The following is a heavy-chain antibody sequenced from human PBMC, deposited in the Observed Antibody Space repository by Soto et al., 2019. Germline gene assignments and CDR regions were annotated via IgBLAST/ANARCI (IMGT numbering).Heavy chain of an antibody. Sequence: ASVKVSCKASGYTFTSYGIGWVRQAPGQGLEWMGWISAYNGNTNYAQKLQGSVTMTTDTSTSTAYMELRSLRSDDTAVYYCARKVPGYSSGWNWFDPWGQGTLVTVSS. D-gene: IGHD6-19*01. J-gene: IGHJ5*02. CDR1: GYTFTSYG. V-gene: IGHV1-18*01. CDR2: ISAYNGNT. CDR3: ARKVPGYSSGWNWFDP.